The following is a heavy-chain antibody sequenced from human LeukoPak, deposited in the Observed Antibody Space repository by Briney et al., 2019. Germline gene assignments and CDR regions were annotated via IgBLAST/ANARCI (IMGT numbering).Heavy chain of an antibody. CDR1: GGTFSSYA. J-gene: IGHJ4*02. D-gene: IGHD2-15*01. Sequence: GSSVKVSCKASGGTFSSYAISWVRQAPGQGLEWMGGIIPIFGTANYAQKFQGRVTITADESTSTAYMELSSLRSEDTAVYYCARDGRGYCSGGSCYTPYYWGQGTLVTVSS. V-gene: IGHV1-69*01. CDR3: ARDGRGYCSGGSCYTPYY. CDR2: IIPIFGTA.